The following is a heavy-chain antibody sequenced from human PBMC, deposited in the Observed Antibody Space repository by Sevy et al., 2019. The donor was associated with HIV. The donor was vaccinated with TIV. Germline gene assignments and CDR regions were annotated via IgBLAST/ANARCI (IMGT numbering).Heavy chain of an antibody. CDR2: ISYDGSNK. CDR1: GFTFSSYG. Sequence: GGSLRLSCAASGFTFSSYGMHWVRQAPGKGLEWVAVISYDGSNKYYADSVKGRFTISRDNSKNTLYLQMNSLRDEDTAVYYCAKPYYYGSGSYSTLFDYWGQGTLVTVSS. J-gene: IGHJ4*02. D-gene: IGHD3-10*01. CDR3: AKPYYYGSGSYSTLFDY. V-gene: IGHV3-30*18.